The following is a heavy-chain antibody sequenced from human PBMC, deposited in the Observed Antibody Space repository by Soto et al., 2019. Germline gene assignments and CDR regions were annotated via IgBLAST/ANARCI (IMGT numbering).Heavy chain of an antibody. J-gene: IGHJ6*02. CDR3: ARPKRSGYDRGDSYYHTLDV. CDR2: ILPMFGAV. V-gene: IGHV1-69*06. Sequence: QVQLVQSGTEVKKSGSSVKVSCKASGGTSSNFIITWVRQVPGQGLEWLGGILPMFGAVKYSQKFQHKLPIPADRSTQTAAMSLRSLRSEDTAVYYCARPKRSGYDRGDSYYHTLDVWGHGTTVTVS. D-gene: IGHD3-3*01. CDR1: GGTSSNFI.